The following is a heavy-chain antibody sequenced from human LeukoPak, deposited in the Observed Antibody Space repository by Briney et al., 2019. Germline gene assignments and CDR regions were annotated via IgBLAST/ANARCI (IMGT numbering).Heavy chain of an antibody. V-gene: IGHV4-30-4*01. Sequence: KPSETLSLTCTVSGGSISSGDYYWSWIRQPPGKGLEWIGYIYYSGSTYYNPSLKSRVTISVDTSKNQFSLKLSSVTAADTAVYYCARVKYVVRGVIVDASYYLDYWGQGTLVTVSS. J-gene: IGHJ4*02. D-gene: IGHD3-10*01. CDR3: ARVKYVVRGVIVDASYYLDY. CDR2: IYYSGST. CDR1: GGSISSGDYY.